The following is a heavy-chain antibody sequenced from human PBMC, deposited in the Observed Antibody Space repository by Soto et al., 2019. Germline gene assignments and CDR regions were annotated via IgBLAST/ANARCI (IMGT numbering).Heavy chain of an antibody. Sequence: VQLVESGGGLVRPGGSLRLSCAASGFMFRDYSINWVRQAPGKGLEWISYISSSSGYIHFADSVKGRFSISRDNANNSLYLQMNSLRAEDTAVYYCARDPLILEVTKRYGMDVWGQGTTVTVSS. V-gene: IGHV3-21*01. J-gene: IGHJ6*02. CDR1: GFMFRDYS. CDR2: ISSSSGYI. CDR3: ARDPLILEVTKRYGMDV. D-gene: IGHD2-21*02.